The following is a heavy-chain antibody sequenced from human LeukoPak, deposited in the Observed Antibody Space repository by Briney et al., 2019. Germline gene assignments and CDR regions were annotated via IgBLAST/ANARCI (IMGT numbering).Heavy chain of an antibody. CDR2: LSGSGENT. J-gene: IGHJ3*01. D-gene: IGHD2-15*01. Sequence: GGSLRLSCAASGFTFSSYALSWVRQAPGKGLEWVSALSGSGENTYYADSVKGRFTISRDNSKNTLSLQMNSLRVEDTATYYCAKEGIITGLDGIDVWGQGTMVIVSS. CDR1: GFTFSSYA. CDR3: AKEGIITGLDGIDV. V-gene: IGHV3-23*01.